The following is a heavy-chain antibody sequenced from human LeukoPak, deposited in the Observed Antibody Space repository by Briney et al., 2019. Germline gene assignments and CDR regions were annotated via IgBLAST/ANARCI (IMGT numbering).Heavy chain of an antibody. CDR3: AKSALMIVVVINFDY. V-gene: IGHV3-48*01. D-gene: IGHD3-22*01. CDR1: GFTFSSYS. CDR2: ISSSSSTI. Sequence: PGGSLRLSCAASGFTFSSYSMTWVRQAPGKGLEWVSYISSSSSTIYYADSVKGRFTISRDNSKNTLYLQMNSLRAEDTAVYYCAKSALMIVVVINFDYWGQGTLVTVSS. J-gene: IGHJ4*02.